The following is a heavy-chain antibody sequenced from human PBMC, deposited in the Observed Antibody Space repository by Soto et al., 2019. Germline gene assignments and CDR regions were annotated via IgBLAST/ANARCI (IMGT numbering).Heavy chain of an antibody. CDR3: ATTVEMATTIFDY. V-gene: IGHV3-53*01. CDR1: GFTVSSNY. Sequence: AGGSLRLSCAASGFTVSSNYMSWVRQAPGKGLEWVSVIYSGGSTYYADSVKGRFTISRDNSKNTLYLQMNSLSAEDTAVYYCATTVEMATTIFDYWGQGTLVTVSS. J-gene: IGHJ4*02. D-gene: IGHD5-12*01. CDR2: IYSGGST.